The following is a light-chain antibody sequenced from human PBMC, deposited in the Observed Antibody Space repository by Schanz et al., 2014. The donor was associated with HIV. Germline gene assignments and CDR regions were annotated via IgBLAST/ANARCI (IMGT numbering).Light chain of an antibody. V-gene: IGLV6-57*04. CDR1: SGNIADSC. Sequence: NFMLTQPHSVSESPGKTATISCTRSSGNIADSCVQWYQQRPGSAPTSVLYGESQRPSGVPDRFSGSIDRSSNSASLTISGLETEDEAVYYCQSYDSSNHWVFGGGTKLTVL. J-gene: IGLJ3*02. CDR3: QSYDSSNHWV. CDR2: GES.